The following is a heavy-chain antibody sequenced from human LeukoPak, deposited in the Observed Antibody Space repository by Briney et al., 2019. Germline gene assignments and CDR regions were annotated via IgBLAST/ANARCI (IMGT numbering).Heavy chain of an antibody. J-gene: IGHJ3*02. Sequence: GSLRLSCAASGFTFSSYGMSWVRQAPGKGLEWIGSIYYRGSTYYNPSLKSRVTISVDTSKNQFSLKLSSVTAADTAVYYCARPYTSGYRGAFDIWGQGTMVTVSS. CDR1: GFTFSSYG. CDR3: ARPYTSGYRGAFDI. D-gene: IGHD6-19*01. CDR2: IYYRGST. V-gene: IGHV4-38-2*01.